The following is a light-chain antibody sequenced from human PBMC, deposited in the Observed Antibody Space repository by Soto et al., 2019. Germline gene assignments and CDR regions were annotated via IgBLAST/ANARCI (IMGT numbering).Light chain of an antibody. CDR1: QDISNY. CDR2: DAS. J-gene: IGKJ1*01. V-gene: IGKV1-33*01. Sequence: EIQKTQSASSLSESVGDGVAITWQASQDISNYLNWYQQKPGKAPKLLIYDASNLETGVPSRFSGSGSGTDFTFTISSLQPEDIATYYCQHYNSYSEAFGQGTKVDIK. CDR3: QHYNSYSEA.